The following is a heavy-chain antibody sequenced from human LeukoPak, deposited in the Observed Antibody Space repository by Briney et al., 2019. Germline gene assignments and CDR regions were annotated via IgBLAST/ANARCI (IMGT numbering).Heavy chain of an antibody. CDR1: GFNFNRDW. J-gene: IGHJ3*02. Sequence: GGSLRLSCAASGFNFNRDWMIWVRQAPGKGLEWVANIKQDGSLKYYVDSVKGRFTISRDNAKNSLYLQKNSLRAEDTAVYYCTRDESPSDSSGYYDAFDIWGQATMVTVSS. V-gene: IGHV3-7*01. CDR3: TRDESPSDSSGYYDAFDI. CDR2: IKQDGSLK. D-gene: IGHD3-22*01.